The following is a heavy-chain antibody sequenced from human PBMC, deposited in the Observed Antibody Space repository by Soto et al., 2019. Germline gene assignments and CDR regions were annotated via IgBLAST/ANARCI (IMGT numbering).Heavy chain of an antibody. D-gene: IGHD2-2*01. CDR1: GYAFTGYY. CDR2: INPNSGDT. V-gene: IGHV1-2*02. Sequence: GASVKVSCKSSGYAFTGYYIHWVRQAPGQGLEWMGWINPNSGDTNYAQKFQGRVTMTTDTSTSTAYMELRSLRSDDTAVYYCARERCRGTSCSTHYFDYWGQGTLVTVSS. CDR3: ARERCRGTSCSTHYFDY. J-gene: IGHJ4*02.